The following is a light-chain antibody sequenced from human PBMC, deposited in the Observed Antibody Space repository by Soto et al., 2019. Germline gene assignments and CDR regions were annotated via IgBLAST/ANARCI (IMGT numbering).Light chain of an antibody. CDR1: TSNIGANYD. Sequence: QSVLTQPPSVSGAPGQRVTISCTGSTSNIGANYDVHWYQQLPGTAPKLLIYRHANRPSGVPDRFSASTSGTSASLAITGLQPEDEADYYCQSYDSNLNVRVFGTGTKVTVL. CDR2: RHA. V-gene: IGLV1-40*01. J-gene: IGLJ1*01. CDR3: QSYDSNLNVRV.